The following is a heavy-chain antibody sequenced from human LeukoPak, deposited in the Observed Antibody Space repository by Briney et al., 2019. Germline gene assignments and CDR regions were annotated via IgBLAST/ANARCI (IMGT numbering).Heavy chain of an antibody. V-gene: IGHV3-23*01. Sequence: GGSLTLSCAASGCIFSNSAMSRVRQAPGKGLEWVSKIVGSGDSAFYADSVKGRFTVSRDNSKNTLNLQMDSLSAEDTALYYGAKGMWSAKSAMTYWGQETQVTVSS. CDR1: GCIFSNSA. D-gene: IGHD3-3*01. CDR3: AKGMWSAKSAMTY. J-gene: IGHJ4*02. CDR2: IVGSGDSA.